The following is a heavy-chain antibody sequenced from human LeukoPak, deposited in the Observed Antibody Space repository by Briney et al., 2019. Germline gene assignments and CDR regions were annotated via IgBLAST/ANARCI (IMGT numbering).Heavy chain of an antibody. CDR1: GFTFSSYS. CDR2: ISSSSSTI. CDR3: ARDRARVVVITDDAFDI. V-gene: IGHV3-48*01. Sequence: GGSLRLSCAASGFTFSSYSMNWVRQAPGKGLEWVSYISSSSSTIYYADSVKGRFTISRDNAKNSLYLQMNSLRAEDTAVYYCARDRARVVVITDDAFDIWGQGTMVTVSS. D-gene: IGHD3-22*01. J-gene: IGHJ3*02.